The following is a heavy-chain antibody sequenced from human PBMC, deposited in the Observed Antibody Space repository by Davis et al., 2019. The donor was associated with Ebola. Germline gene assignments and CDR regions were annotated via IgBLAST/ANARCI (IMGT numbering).Heavy chain of an antibody. CDR1: GFTFRSYW. Sequence: HTGGSLRLSCAASGFTFRSYWMHWVRQAPGKGLVWVSRIKGDGTSTRYADFVKGRFTISRDNSENTLYLKINSLRDEDTAVYYCVREEYRSGPSYDHWGQGTLVTVSS. D-gene: IGHD5-12*01. CDR3: VREEYRSGPSYDH. J-gene: IGHJ5*02. V-gene: IGHV3-74*01. CDR2: IKGDGTST.